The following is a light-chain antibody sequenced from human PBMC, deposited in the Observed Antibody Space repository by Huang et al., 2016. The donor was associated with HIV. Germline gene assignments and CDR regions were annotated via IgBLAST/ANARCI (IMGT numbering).Light chain of an antibody. J-gene: IGKJ4*01. Sequence: DIRMTQSPSTLSASVGDRVTITCRASQSINSWLAWYQQRPGKAPKLLIYDASRLQSWVPSMFTGSESGTQFTVTISSLQPDNFATYYCQQYHSSPLTFGGGTKVEI. CDR3: QQYHSSPLT. CDR1: QSINSW. CDR2: DAS. V-gene: IGKV1-5*01.